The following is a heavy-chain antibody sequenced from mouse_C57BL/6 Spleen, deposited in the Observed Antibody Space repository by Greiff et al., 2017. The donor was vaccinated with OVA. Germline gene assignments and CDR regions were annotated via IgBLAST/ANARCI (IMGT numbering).Heavy chain of an antibody. J-gene: IGHJ2*01. D-gene: IGHD2-10*01. CDR2: INPNNGGT. CDR3: SKEGPTFYCDY. Sequence: VQLQQSGPELVKPGASVTLSCKASGYTFTDYNMHWVKQSHGQSLEWIGDINPNNGGTSYNQKFKGKATLTVNKSSSTAYMELRSLTSEAAAVYKCSKEGPTFYCDYWGQGTTLTVSS. CDR1: GYTFTDYN. V-gene: IGHV1-22*01.